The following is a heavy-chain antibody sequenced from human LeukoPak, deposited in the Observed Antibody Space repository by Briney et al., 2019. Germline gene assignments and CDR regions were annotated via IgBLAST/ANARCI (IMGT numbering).Heavy chain of an antibody. V-gene: IGHV4-59*12. D-gene: IGHD3-22*01. J-gene: IGHJ4*02. CDR1: GGSISSYY. CDR2: SHYSGST. Sequence: SETLSLTCTVSGGSISSYYWNWIRQPPGKGLEWIGYSHYSGSTNYNPSLKSRVTISVDTSKKQFSLKLSSVTAADTAMYYCARTYDSSGYYFFWGQGTLVTVSS. CDR3: ARTYDSSGYYFF.